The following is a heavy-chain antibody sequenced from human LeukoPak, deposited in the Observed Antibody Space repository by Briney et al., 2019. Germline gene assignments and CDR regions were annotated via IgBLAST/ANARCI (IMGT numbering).Heavy chain of an antibody. CDR3: ARERAGTDGDIVFDW. J-gene: IGHJ4*02. V-gene: IGHV3-23*01. CDR1: GLMFSNYA. CDR2: IGTNPAAT. D-gene: IGHD5-24*01. Sequence: PGGSLRLSCVASGLMFSNYAMNWVRQAPGKGLEWVALIGTNPAATHYPDSVQGRFTISRDNAKNMLYLQMNSLRAEDTAVYYCARERAGTDGDIVFDWWGQGARVTVSS.